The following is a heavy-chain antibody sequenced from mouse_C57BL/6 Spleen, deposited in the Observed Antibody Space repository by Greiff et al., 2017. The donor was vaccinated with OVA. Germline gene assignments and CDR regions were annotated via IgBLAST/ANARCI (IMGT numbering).Heavy chain of an antibody. CDR2: ISGGGGNT. D-gene: IGHD2-4*01. Sequence: DVHLVESGGGLVKPGGSLKLSCAASGFTFSSYTMSWVRQTPEKRLEWVATISGGGGNTYYPDSVKGRFTISRDNAKNTLYLQMSSLRSEDTALYYCARRDYDGDWFAYWGQGTLVTVSA. J-gene: IGHJ3*01. CDR1: GFTFSSYT. CDR3: ARRDYDGDWFAY. V-gene: IGHV5-9*01.